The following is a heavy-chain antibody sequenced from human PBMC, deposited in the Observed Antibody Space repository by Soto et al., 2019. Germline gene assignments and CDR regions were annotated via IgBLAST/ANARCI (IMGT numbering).Heavy chain of an antibody. CDR3: ARDVSDYYYMDV. V-gene: IGHV1-18*01. CDR1: GYTFTSYG. J-gene: IGHJ6*03. D-gene: IGHD6-25*01. CDR2: ISAYNGKT. Sequence: QVQLVQSGAEVKKPGASVKVSCKASGYTFTSYGISWVRQAPGQGLEWMGCISAYNGKTNYAQTLPGRVTMTTDTSTSTAYMELRSLRSADTAVYYCARDVSDYYYMDVWGKGTTVNVSS.